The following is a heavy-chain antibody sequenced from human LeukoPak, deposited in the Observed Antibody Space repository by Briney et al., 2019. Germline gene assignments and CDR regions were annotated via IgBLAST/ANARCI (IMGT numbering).Heavy chain of an antibody. CDR1: GFTFSSYE. Sequence: HSGGSLRLSCAASGFTFSSYEMNWVRQAPGKGLEWVSYISSSGSTIYYADSVKGRFTTSRDNAKNSLYLQMNSLRAEDTAVYYCARVGGWLRLNDAFDIWGQGTMVTVSS. V-gene: IGHV3-48*03. CDR2: ISSSGSTI. J-gene: IGHJ3*02. CDR3: ARVGGWLRLNDAFDI. D-gene: IGHD5-12*01.